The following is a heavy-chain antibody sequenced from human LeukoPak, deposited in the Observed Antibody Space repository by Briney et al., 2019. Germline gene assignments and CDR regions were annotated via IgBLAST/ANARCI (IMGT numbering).Heavy chain of an antibody. V-gene: IGHV3-23*01. CDR3: AKRHGASTRNYFDY. CDR2: ISGSGDST. CDR1: GFTFSTYA. Sequence: GGSLRLSCAASGFTFSTYAMSWVRQAPGKGLEWVSTISGSGDSTYYADSVKGRFTISRDNSRNTLYLQMNSLRAEDTAVYYCAKRHGASTRNYFDYWDQGTLVTVSS. J-gene: IGHJ4*02. D-gene: IGHD2-8*01.